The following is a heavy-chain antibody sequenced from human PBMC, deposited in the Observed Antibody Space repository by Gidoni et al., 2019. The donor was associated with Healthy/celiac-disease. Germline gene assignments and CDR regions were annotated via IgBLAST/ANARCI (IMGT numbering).Heavy chain of an antibody. CDR3: ARGKRRGYSSGYYFDY. V-gene: IGHV4-34*01. CDR1: GGSFSGYY. J-gene: IGHJ4*02. D-gene: IGHD6-19*01. Sequence: QVQLQQWGAGLLKPSETLSLTCAVYGGSFSGYYWRWIRQPPGKGLEWIGEINHSGSTNYNPSLKSRVTISVDTSKNQFSLKLSSVTAADTAVYYCARGKRRGYSSGYYFDYWGQGTLVTVSS. CDR2: INHSGST.